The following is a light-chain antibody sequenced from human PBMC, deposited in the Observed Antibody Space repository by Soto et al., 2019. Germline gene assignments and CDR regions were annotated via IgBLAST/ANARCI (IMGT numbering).Light chain of an antibody. J-gene: IGKJ1*01. CDR3: LRSYNTPWP. Sequence: DIQMTQSPSSLSASVGDRVTITCRASQSITSYLNWYQQKPGKAPQLLIYAASSLQSGVPSSFSGSGSGTDLTLTISRLQPDDLANCFFLRSYNTPWPVGQGAKVVVK. CDR1: QSITSY. V-gene: IGKV1-39*01. CDR2: AAS.